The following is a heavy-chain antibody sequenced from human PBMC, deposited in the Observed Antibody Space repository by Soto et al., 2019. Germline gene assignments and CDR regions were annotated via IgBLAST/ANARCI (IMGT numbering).Heavy chain of an antibody. CDR1: GGSISSGGYY. J-gene: IGHJ4*02. V-gene: IGHV4-31*03. CDR3: ARGDSLTRSSYSSSHPWPKVLDY. Sequence: SETLSLTCTVSGGSISSGGYYWSWIRQHPGKGLEWIGYIYYSGSTYYNPSLKSRVTISVDTSKNQFSLKLSSVTAADTAVYYCARGDSLTRSSYSSSHPWPKVLDYWGQGTLVTVSS. CDR2: IYYSGST. D-gene: IGHD6-6*01.